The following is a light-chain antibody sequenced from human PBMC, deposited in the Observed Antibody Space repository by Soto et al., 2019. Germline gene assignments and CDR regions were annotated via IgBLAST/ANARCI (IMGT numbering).Light chain of an antibody. CDR1: QSVSSSY. V-gene: IGKV3-20*01. Sequence: EIVLTQSPGSLSLSPGERATLSCRASQSVSSSYLAWYQQKPGQAPRLLIYGASSRATGIPDRFSGSGSGTDFTLTISRLEPEDFAVYYCQQYGSSQEYTFGHGTKLEIK. J-gene: IGKJ2*01. CDR3: QQYGSSQEYT. CDR2: GAS.